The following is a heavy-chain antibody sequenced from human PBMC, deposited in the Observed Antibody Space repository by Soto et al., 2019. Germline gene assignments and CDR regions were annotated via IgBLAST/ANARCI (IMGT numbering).Heavy chain of an antibody. CDR2: FYYSGSTYT. CDR3: ARQAGDSWSDYYRYYYYMDV. Sequence: QLQLQESGPGLVKPSETLSLTCSVSGGSISSRSHYWGWIRQPPGKGLEWIGSFYYSGSTYTYYKPSLKSRVTISVDTSKNQFFLKLSSVTAADTAVYYCARQAGDSWSDYYRYYYYMDVWGKGTTVTVSS. V-gene: IGHV4-39*01. J-gene: IGHJ6*03. D-gene: IGHD3-3*01. CDR1: GGSISSRSHY.